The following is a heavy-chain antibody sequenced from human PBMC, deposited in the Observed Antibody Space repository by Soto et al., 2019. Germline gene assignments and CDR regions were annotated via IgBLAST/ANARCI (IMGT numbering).Heavy chain of an antibody. V-gene: IGHV3-11*01. J-gene: IGHJ6*02. Sequence: QVQLVESGGGLVKPGGSLRLSCAASGFTFSDYYMSWIRQAPGKGLEWVSYITSGSTIYYADSVKGRFTISRDNAKISLYLQMNSLRAEDTAVYYCARAPYSSGWYDYYYGMDVWGQGTTVTVSS. CDR1: GFTFSDYY. CDR2: ITSGSTI. D-gene: IGHD6-19*01. CDR3: ARAPYSSGWYDYYYGMDV.